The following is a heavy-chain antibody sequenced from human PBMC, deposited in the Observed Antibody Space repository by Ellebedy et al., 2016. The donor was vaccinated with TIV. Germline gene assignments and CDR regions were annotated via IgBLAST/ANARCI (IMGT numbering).Heavy chain of an antibody. J-gene: IGHJ4*02. D-gene: IGHD3-10*01. V-gene: IGHV3-30-3*01. CDR3: AREGTYYGSGSHYNHFGS. CDR2: ISYDGSNK. CDR1: GITFSKSA. Sequence: GGSLRLSCAASGITFSKSAMYWVRQAPGKGLEWVAVISYDGSNKYYADSVKGRFTISRDNSKITLYLQMNSLRAEDTAMYYCAREGTYYGSGSHYNHFGSWGQGTLVTVSS.